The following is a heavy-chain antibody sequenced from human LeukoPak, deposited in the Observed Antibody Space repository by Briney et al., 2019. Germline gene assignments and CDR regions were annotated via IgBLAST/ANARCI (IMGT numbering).Heavy chain of an antibody. CDR1: GYTFTSYD. D-gene: IGHD5-12*01. CDR3: ARGPPTWGYDHYYYMDV. CDR2: MNPNSGNT. Sequence: GASVKVSCKASGYTFTSYDINWVRQATGQGLEWMGWMNPNSGNTGYAQKFQGRVTITRNTSISTAYMELSSLRSEDTAVYYCARGPPTWGYDHYYYMDVWDKGTTVTVSS. V-gene: IGHV1-8*03. J-gene: IGHJ6*03.